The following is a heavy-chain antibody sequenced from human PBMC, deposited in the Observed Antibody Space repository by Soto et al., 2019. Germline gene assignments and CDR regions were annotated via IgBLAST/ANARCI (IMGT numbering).Heavy chain of an antibody. CDR1: GFTFRDYY. D-gene: IGHD2-21*02. CDR3: AREEEDCGGGCANFDY. Sequence: QVQLVESGGGLVKPGGSLRLSCAASGFTFRDYYMSWIRQAPGKGLEWVSYMSSSGSNIKYADSVKGRFTISRDNAKNSLYLQMNSLRAEDTAVYYCAREEEDCGGGCANFDYWGQETLVIVSS. V-gene: IGHV3-11*01. J-gene: IGHJ4*02. CDR2: MSSSGSNI.